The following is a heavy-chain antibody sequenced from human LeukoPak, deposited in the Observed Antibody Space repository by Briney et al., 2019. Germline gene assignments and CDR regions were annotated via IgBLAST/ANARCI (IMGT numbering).Heavy chain of an antibody. CDR1: GFTFSSYS. V-gene: IGHV3-23*01. CDR2: ISGSGGST. D-gene: IGHD6-13*01. J-gene: IGHJ4*02. CDR3: ANGIAAADFDY. Sequence: TGGSLRLSCAASGFTFSSYSMNWVRQAPGKGLEWVSAISGSGGSTYYADSVKGRFTISRDNSKNTLYLQMNSLRAEDTAVYYCANGIAAADFDYWGQGTLVTVSS.